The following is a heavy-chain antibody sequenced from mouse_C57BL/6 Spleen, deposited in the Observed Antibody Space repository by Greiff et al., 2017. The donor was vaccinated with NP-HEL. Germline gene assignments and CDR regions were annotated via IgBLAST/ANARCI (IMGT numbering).Heavy chain of an antibody. V-gene: IGHV5-16*01. Sequence: EVKLVESEGGLVQPGSSMKLSCTASGFTFSDYYMAWVRQVPEKGLEWVANINYDGSSTYYLDSLKSRFIISRDNAKNILYLQMSSLKSEDTATYYCARGSSQFAYWGQGTLVTVSA. D-gene: IGHD1-1*01. CDR1: GFTFSDYY. CDR3: ARGSSQFAY. J-gene: IGHJ3*01. CDR2: INYDGSST.